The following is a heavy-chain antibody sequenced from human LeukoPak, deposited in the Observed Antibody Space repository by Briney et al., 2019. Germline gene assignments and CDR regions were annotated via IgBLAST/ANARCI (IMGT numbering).Heavy chain of an antibody. Sequence: SETLSLTCTVSGGSISSRNWWSWVRQPPGKGLEWIGEMYHSGSINYNPSLKSRVTISVDTSKNQFSLKLSSVTAADTAVYYCARHLRTYGSGNEAYYMDVWGKGTTVTISS. CDR2: MYHSGSI. CDR1: GGSISSRNW. CDR3: ARHLRTYGSGNEAYYMDV. V-gene: IGHV4-4*02. D-gene: IGHD3-10*01. J-gene: IGHJ6*03.